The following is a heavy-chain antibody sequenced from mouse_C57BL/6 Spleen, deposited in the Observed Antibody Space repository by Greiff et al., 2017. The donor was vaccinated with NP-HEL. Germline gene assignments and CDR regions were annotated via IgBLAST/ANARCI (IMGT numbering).Heavy chain of an antibody. CDR1: GFTFSSYT. V-gene: IGHV5-9*01. CDR2: ISGGGGNT. J-gene: IGHJ2*01. D-gene: IGHD1-1*01. Sequence: DVKLQESGGGLVKPGGSLKLSCAASGFTFSSYTMSWVRQTPEKRLEWVATISGGGGNTYYPDSVKGRFTISRDNAKNTLYLQMSSLRSEDTALYYCARHTPTGSSWGIFDYWGQGTTLTVSS. CDR3: ARHTPTGSSWGIFDY.